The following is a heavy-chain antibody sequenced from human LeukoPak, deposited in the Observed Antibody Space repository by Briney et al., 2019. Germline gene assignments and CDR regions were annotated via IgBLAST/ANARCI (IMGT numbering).Heavy chain of an antibody. CDR2: IYYSGST. Sequence: SETLSLSCTVSGGSISSYYWSWIRQPPGKGLEWIGYIYYSGSTDYNPSLKSRVTISVDTSKNQFSLKLSSVTAADTAVYYCARRAAYYYGSGSYYKHYYGMGVWGQGTTVTVSS. V-gene: IGHV4-59*01. CDR1: GGSISSYY. D-gene: IGHD3-10*01. CDR3: ARRAAYYYGSGSYYKHYYGMGV. J-gene: IGHJ6*02.